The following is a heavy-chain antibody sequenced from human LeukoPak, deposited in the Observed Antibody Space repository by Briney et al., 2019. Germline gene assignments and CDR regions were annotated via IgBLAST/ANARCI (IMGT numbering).Heavy chain of an antibody. J-gene: IGHJ4*02. CDR3: ASGGRGSSWFGN. D-gene: IGHD6-13*01. CDR2: INTAGDT. V-gene: IGHV3-13*01. Sequence: GGSLRLSCTASGFTFKSYDMHWVRQAAGEGPEWVSAINTAGDTYYQGSVKGRFTISRENAKNSLYLQMNSLRAGDTAVYYCASGGRGSSWFGNWGQGTLVTVSS. CDR1: GFTFKSYD.